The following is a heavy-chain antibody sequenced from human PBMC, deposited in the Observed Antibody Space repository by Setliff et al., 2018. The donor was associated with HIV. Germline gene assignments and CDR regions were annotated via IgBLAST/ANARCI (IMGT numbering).Heavy chain of an antibody. D-gene: IGHD4-17*01. V-gene: IGHV5-51*01. CDR1: GYTFTSYW. J-gene: IGHJ1*01. CDR3: ATSDYGGESGHFQH. CDR2: IYPGDSDA. Sequence: PGESLKISCKGSGYTFTSYWIGWVRQMPGKGLEWMGIIYPGDSDARYSPSFQGQVTISAGRSISTAYLQWSSLKASDTAMYYCATSDYGGESGHFQHWGQGTLVTVSS.